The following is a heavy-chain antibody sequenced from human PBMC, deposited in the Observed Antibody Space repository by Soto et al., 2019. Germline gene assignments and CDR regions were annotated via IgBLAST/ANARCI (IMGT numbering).Heavy chain of an antibody. CDR3: ARGRTVRNYADDSSDYFYFFDY. Sequence: SETLSLTCTVSGDSISTFYWGWMRQSPGKELEWIGYVYYTGSTNYNPSLKSRVTISVDRSKSQFSLKLTSANAADTAVYYCARGRTVRNYADDSSDYFYFFDYWGQGTQVTVSS. CDR2: VYYTGST. J-gene: IGHJ4*02. V-gene: IGHV4-59*01. D-gene: IGHD3-22*01. CDR1: GDSISTFY.